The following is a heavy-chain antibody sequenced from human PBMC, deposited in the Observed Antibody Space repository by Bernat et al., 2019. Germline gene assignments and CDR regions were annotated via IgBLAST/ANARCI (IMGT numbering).Heavy chain of an antibody. Sequence: QVQLVQSGAEVKKPGASVKVSCKASGYTFTSYGISWVRQAPGQGLEWMGWISAYNGNTNYAQKLQGRVTMTTDTSTSTAYMELRSLRSDDTAVYYFARVASYDYIWGSYRYTQDYWGQGTLVTVSS. CDR2: ISAYNGNT. J-gene: IGHJ4*02. CDR1: GYTFTSYG. V-gene: IGHV1-18*01. D-gene: IGHD3-16*02. CDR3: ARVASYDYIWGSYRYTQDY.